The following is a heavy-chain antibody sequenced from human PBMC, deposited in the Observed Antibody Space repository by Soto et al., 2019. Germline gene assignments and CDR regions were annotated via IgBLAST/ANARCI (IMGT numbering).Heavy chain of an antibody. V-gene: IGHV3-23*01. CDR2: ISGSGGST. CDR1: GFTFSSYA. Sequence: EVQLLESGGGLVQPGGSLRLSCAASGFTFSSYAMSWVLQAPGQWLEWVSAISGSGGSTYYADSVKGRFTISRDNSKNTMYLLFHHLRAEGAAGKYGATHGQVWRRYMDAFDLWGQGTMVTVSS. CDR3: ATHGQVWRRYMDAFDL. D-gene: IGHD3-16*01. J-gene: IGHJ3*01.